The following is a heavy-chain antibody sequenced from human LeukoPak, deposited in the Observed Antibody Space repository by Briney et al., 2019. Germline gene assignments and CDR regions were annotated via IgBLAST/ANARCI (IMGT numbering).Heavy chain of an antibody. CDR2: IGNNGGGI. J-gene: IGHJ5*02. D-gene: IGHD3-10*01. CDR3: VRDLPRTSGP. Sequence: GGSLRLSCAASGFTFSTYTMYWVRHPPGKRLEWVSIIGNNGGGIHYADSVRGRFTISRDNSKSALYLQMNSLRVEDTAVYYCVRDLPRTSGPWGQGTLVTVSS. V-gene: IGHV3-23*01. CDR1: GFTFSTYT.